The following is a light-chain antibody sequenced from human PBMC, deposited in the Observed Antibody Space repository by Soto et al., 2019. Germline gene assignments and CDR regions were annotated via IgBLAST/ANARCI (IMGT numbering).Light chain of an antibody. CDR3: QQSYSIPIT. CDR2: AAS. Sequence: DIQMTQSPSSLSASLGDRVTITCRASQSISSYVSWYQQKPGTAPKLLMYAASSLQSGVPSRFSGSGSGTDFTLTISTLQPEDFVIYYCQQSYSIPITFGQGTRLEIK. V-gene: IGKV1-39*01. J-gene: IGKJ5*01. CDR1: QSISSY.